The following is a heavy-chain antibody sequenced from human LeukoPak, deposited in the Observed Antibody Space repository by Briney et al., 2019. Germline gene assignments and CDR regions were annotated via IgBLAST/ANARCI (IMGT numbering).Heavy chain of an antibody. Sequence: GGSLRLSCAASGFTFSSYAMSWVRQAPGKGLEWVSAISGSGGSTYYADSVKGRFTISRDNPKNTLYLQMNSLRAEDTAVYYCAKDPAASGYSYGYSLDYYYYGMDVWGQGTTVTVSS. V-gene: IGHV3-23*01. CDR3: AKDPAASGYSYGYSLDYYYYGMDV. J-gene: IGHJ6*02. CDR2: ISGSGGST. D-gene: IGHD5-18*01. CDR1: GFTFSSYA.